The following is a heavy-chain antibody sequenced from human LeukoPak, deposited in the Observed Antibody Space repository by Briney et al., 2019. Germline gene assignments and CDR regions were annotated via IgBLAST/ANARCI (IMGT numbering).Heavy chain of an antibody. V-gene: IGHV5-51*01. J-gene: IGHJ4*02. D-gene: IGHD5-12*01. CDR1: GYSFTNYW. CDR2: IYPGDSDT. Sequence: GESLKISCKDSGYSFTNYWIGWVRQMSGKGLEWMGIIYPGDSDTRYSPSFQGQVTISADKSISTAYLQWSSLKASDTAMYYCARAFIVATTVGFDYWGQGTLVTVSS. CDR3: ARAFIVATTVGFDY.